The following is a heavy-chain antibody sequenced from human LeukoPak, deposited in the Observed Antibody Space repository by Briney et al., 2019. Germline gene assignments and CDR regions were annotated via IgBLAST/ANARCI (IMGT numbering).Heavy chain of an antibody. V-gene: IGHV1-2*02. CDR1: GYTFTGYY. J-gene: IGHJ4*02. CDR3: ARGECGDYEPSAL. CDR2: INPNSGGT. Sequence: ASVTVSSKASGYTFTGYYMHWVRQAPGQGLEWMGWINPNSGGTNYAQKFQGRVTITRDTSISTAYMELSRLRSDDTAVYYCARGECGDYEPSALWGQGTLVTVSS. D-gene: IGHD4-17*01.